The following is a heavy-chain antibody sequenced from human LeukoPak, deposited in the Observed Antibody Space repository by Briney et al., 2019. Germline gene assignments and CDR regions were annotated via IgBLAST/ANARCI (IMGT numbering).Heavy chain of an antibody. Sequence: PGGSLRLSCAASGFTFSSYSMNWVRQAPGKGLEWVSSISSSSSYIYYADSVKGRFTISRDNAKNSLYLQMNSLRAEDTAVYYCARDSVTKARHAACYYYYMDVWGKGTTVTVSS. CDR1: GFTFSSYS. V-gene: IGHV3-21*01. CDR3: ARDSVTKARHAACYYYYMDV. D-gene: IGHD4-17*01. CDR2: ISSSSSYI. J-gene: IGHJ6*03.